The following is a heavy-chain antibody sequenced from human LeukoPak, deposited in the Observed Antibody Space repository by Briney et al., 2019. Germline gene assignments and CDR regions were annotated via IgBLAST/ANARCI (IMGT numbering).Heavy chain of an antibody. CDR3: ARDYGDYEYYFDY. Sequence: GGSLRLSCTASGFTFSNYNMNWVRQAPGKGLEWVSSSSGSGSYIYYADSVKGRFTISRDNAKNSLYLQMNSLRAEDTAVYYCARDYGDYEYYFDYWGQGTLVTVSS. J-gene: IGHJ4*02. CDR2: SSGSGSYI. V-gene: IGHV3-21*01. D-gene: IGHD4-17*01. CDR1: GFTFSNYN.